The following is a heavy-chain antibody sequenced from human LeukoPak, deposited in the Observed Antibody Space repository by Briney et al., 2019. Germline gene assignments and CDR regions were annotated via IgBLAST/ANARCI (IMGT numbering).Heavy chain of an antibody. J-gene: IGHJ4*02. Sequence: TGGSLRLSCAASGFTFSGYWMHWVRHAPGKGLVWVSRIKSDGSSTNYADSVKGRFTISRDNAKNTLYLQMNNLRAEDTAVYHCAKQLGYCSDGSCYFDYWGQGTLLTVSS. CDR2: IKSDGSST. V-gene: IGHV3-74*01. CDR1: GFTFSGYW. CDR3: AKQLGYCSDGSCYFDY. D-gene: IGHD2-15*01.